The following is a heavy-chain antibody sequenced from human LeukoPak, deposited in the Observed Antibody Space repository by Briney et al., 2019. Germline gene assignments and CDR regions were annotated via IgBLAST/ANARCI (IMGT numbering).Heavy chain of an antibody. J-gene: IGHJ4*02. CDR1: GFTFHDHG. Sequence: GTSLRLSCAASGFTFHDHGMDWVRQAPGKGLEWVAVIAADGGVKQYADFVKGRFSLSRDNSKNTLFLQMNGLIVEDTAVYYCAREATWGQWYFDLWGQGAPVTVPS. V-gene: IGHV3-30*03. CDR3: AREATWGQWYFDL. D-gene: IGHD6-19*01. CDR2: IAADGGVK.